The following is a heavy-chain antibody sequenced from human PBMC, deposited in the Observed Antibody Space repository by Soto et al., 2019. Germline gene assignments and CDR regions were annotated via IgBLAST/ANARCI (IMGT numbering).Heavy chain of an antibody. D-gene: IGHD2-2*01. CDR2: IYYSGST. CDR1: GGSISSYY. CDR3: ARARGYCSSTSCSPLGYDAFDI. V-gene: IGHV4-59*01. Sequence: SETLSLTCTVSGGSISSYYWSWIRQPPGKGLEWIGYIYYSGSTNYNPSLKSRVTISVDTSKNQFSLKLSSVTAADTAVYYCARARGYCSSTSCSPLGYDAFDIWGQGTMVTVSS. J-gene: IGHJ3*02.